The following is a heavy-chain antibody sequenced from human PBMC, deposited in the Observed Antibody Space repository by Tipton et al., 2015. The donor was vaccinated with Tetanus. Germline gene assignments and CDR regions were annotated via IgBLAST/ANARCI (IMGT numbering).Heavy chain of an antibody. CDR3: ARHLYGYWFDP. Sequence: TLSLTCTVSGGSVRSGSYYWNWIRQPPGKGLEWIGYISYSGSTNSNYSLKSRITISQDTSKNQFSLRLTSVTAADTAMYYCARHLYGYWFDPWGQGALVTVSS. CDR1: GGSVRSGSYY. CDR2: ISYSGST. D-gene: IGHD3-10*01. J-gene: IGHJ5*02. V-gene: IGHV4-61*01.